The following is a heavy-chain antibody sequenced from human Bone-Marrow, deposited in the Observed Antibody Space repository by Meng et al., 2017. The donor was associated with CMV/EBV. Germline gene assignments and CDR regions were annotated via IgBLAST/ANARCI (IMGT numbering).Heavy chain of an antibody. CDR3: ARDTRGYGGYYYYGMDV. CDR2: IYYSGST. V-gene: IGHV4-59*01. CDR1: GGSISSYY. J-gene: IGHJ6*02. D-gene: IGHD5-12*01. Sequence: SETLSLTCTVSGGSISSYYWSWIRQPPGKGLEWIGYIYYSGSTNYNPSLKSRVTISVDTSKNQFSLKLNSVTATDTAVYYCARDTRGYGGYYYYGMDVWGQGTTVTISS.